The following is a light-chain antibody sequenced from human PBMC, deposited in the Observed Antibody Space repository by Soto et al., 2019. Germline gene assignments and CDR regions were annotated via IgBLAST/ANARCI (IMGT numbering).Light chain of an antibody. CDR2: GAS. CDR1: QSVSSGH. J-gene: IGKJ1*01. V-gene: IGKV3-20*01. CDR3: QQYGHSLWT. Sequence: DIVLTQSPATLSLSPGERASLSCRASQSVSSGHLAWYEQKPGQAPRLLFYGASSRATGIPDRFSGSGSGTDFTLTISRLEPEDYAVYYCQQYGHSLWTFGQGTKVEIK.